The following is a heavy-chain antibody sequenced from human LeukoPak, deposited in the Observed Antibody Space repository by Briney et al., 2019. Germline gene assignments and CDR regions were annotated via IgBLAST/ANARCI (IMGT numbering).Heavy chain of an antibody. D-gene: IGHD5-18*01. CDR1: GGSFSGYY. J-gene: IGHJ3*02. V-gene: IGHV4-34*01. Sequence: SETLSLTCAVYGGSFSGYYWSWIRQPPGKGLELVGEINHSGSTNYNPSLKSRVTISVDTSKNQFSLKLSSVTAADTAVYYCARGLAMACLGAFDIWGQGTMVTVSS. CDR2: INHSGST. CDR3: ARGLAMACLGAFDI.